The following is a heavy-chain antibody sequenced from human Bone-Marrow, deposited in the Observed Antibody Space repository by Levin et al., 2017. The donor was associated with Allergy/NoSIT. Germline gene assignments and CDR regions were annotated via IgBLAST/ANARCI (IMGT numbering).Heavy chain of an antibody. V-gene: IGHV4-61*02. Sequence: SQTLSLTCTVSGGSISSGSYYWSWIRQPAGKGLEWIGRIYTSGSTNYNPSLKSRVTISVDTSKNQFSLKLSSVTAADTAVYYCARARWEPTGYYPDYWGQGTLVTVSS. D-gene: IGHD3-9*01. CDR1: GGSISSGSYY. J-gene: IGHJ4*02. CDR3: ARARWEPTGYYPDY. CDR2: IYTSGST.